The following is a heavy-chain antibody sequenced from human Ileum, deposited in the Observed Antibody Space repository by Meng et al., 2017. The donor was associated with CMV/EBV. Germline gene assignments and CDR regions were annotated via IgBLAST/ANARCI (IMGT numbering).Heavy chain of an antibody. CDR2: IYWDDDK. D-gene: IGHD3-22*01. CDR1: GVS. CDR3: AHSPGTYYYNSGGYYSFGYFDY. J-gene: IGHJ4*02. V-gene: IGHV2-5*02. Sequence: GVSVGWIRQPQGEALEWLALIYWDDDKRYSPSLRSRLTITKDTSKNQVVLTMTNVDPADTATYYCAHSPGTYYYNSGGYYSFGYFDYWGQGALVTVSS.